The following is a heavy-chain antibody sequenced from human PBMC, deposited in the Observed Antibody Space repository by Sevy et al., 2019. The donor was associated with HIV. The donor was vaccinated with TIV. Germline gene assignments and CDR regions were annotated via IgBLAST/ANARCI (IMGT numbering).Heavy chain of an antibody. V-gene: IGHV3-23*01. CDR3: AKGFCSGGSCPRDYYYYGMDV. J-gene: IGHJ6*02. CDR2: IIVSGRST. D-gene: IGHD2-15*01. CDR1: EFTFSSYA. Sequence: GGSLRLSCAASEFTFSSYAMNWVRQAPGKGLEWVSSIIVSGRSTYYADSVEGRFTISRDNSKNTLYLQMNSLRADDTAVYYCAKGFCSGGSCPRDYYYYGMDVWGHGTTVTVSS.